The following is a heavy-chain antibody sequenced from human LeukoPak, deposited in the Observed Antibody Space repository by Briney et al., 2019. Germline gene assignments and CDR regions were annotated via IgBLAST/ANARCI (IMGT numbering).Heavy chain of an antibody. V-gene: IGHV1-18*01. J-gene: IGHJ4*02. CDR2: ISAYNGNT. Sequence: ASVKVSCKASGYTFTSYGISWVRQAPGQGLEWMGWISAYNGNTNYAQKLQGRVTMTTDTSTSTAYMELRSLRSDDTAVYYCARETYDFWSGFHKGDLDYWGQGTLVTVSS. CDR3: ARETYDFWSGFHKGDLDY. CDR1: GYTFTSYG. D-gene: IGHD3-3*01.